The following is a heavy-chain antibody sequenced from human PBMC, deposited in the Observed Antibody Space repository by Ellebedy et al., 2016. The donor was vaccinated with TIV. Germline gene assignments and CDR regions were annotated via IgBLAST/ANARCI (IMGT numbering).Heavy chain of an antibody. CDR1: GGSVSSTRYY. D-gene: IGHD3-22*01. CDR2: VYYSGSP. Sequence: MPSETLSLTCSVSGGSVSSTRYYWAWIRQPPGKGLEYIGSVYYSGSPYYNPSFKSRVTLSADTSKNQFSLNLRTVTAADTAVYYCAKEYHSRGYGAYFDHWGQGTLVTVSS. CDR3: AKEYHSRGYGAYFDH. V-gene: IGHV4-39*02. J-gene: IGHJ4*02.